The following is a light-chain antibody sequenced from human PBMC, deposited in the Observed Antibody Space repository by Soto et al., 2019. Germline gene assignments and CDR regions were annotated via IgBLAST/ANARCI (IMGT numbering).Light chain of an antibody. CDR1: RSNIGSNS. CDR3: TSYSSSDIFYV. CDR2: IND. J-gene: IGLJ1*01. V-gene: IGLV1-44*01. Sequence: QSVLTQPPSVSGTPGQRVIISCSGSRSNIGSNSVNWYQQLPGTAPKLLIYINDQRPSGVPDRFSGSTSGTSVSLAISGLQSDDEADYYCTSYSSSDIFYVFGTGTKVTVL.